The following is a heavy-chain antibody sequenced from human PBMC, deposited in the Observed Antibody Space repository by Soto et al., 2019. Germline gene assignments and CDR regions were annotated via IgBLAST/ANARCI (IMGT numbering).Heavy chain of an antibody. J-gene: IGHJ5*02. Sequence: QLHLHESGPQVVKSSETLSLTCSVSGGSVRNSSFQWGWIRQSPGEGMEWIATRFYSGLTYYTPSLKSLVTIPVDASQNQVALRLTSVTAADTAIYYCVLSRGPSATLRLDPWGQGTLVTVSS. CDR3: VLSRGPSATLRLDP. V-gene: IGHV4-39*01. CDR2: RFYSGLT. D-gene: IGHD2-15*01. CDR1: GGSVRNSSFQ.